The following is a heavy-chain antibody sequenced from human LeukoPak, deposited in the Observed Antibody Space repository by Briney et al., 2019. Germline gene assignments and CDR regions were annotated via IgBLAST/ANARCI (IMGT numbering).Heavy chain of an antibody. CDR3: ARVGLTHFGIFGVPYYFDY. CDR2: INHSGST. D-gene: IGHD3-3*01. V-gene: IGHV4-61*01. J-gene: IGHJ4*02. CDR1: GGSVSSGSYY. Sequence: SETLSLTCTVSGGSVSSGSYYWSWIRQPPGKGLEWIGQINHSGSTNYNPSLKSRVTISVDTSKNQFSLNLKSVTAADTAVYYCARVGLTHFGIFGVPYYFDYWGQGTLVTVSS.